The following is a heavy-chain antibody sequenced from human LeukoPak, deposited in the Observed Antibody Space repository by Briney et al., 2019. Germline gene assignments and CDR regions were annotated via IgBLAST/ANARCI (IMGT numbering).Heavy chain of an antibody. D-gene: IGHD3-22*01. V-gene: IGHV3-48*03. Sequence: PGGSLRLSCAASGFTFSSYEMNWVRQAPGKGLEWVAYISISGTKIYYADSVKSRFTIARDNAKKSVYLQMNSLRVEDTGIYYCAREEAADSSDYWGQGTLVTVAS. CDR2: ISISGTKI. J-gene: IGHJ4*02. CDR1: GFTFSSYE. CDR3: AREEAADSSDY.